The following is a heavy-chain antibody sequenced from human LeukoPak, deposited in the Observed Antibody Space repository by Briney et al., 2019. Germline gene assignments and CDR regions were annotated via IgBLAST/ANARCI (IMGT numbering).Heavy chain of an antibody. V-gene: IGHV3-49*04. CDR1: GFTFGDYA. CDR2: IRSKAYGGTT. CDR3: ARDGGWYSYGQKDY. Sequence: GGSLRLSCTASGFTFGDYAMSWVRQAPGKGLEWVGFIRSKAYGGTTEYAASVKGRFTISRDDSKSIAYLQMNSLKTEDTAVYYCARDGGWYSYGQKDYWGQGTLVTVSS. D-gene: IGHD5-18*01. J-gene: IGHJ4*02.